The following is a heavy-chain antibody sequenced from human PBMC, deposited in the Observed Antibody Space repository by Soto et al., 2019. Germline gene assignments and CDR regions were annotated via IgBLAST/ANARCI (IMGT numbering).Heavy chain of an antibody. J-gene: IGHJ4*02. Sequence: GSLRLSCAASGFTFTSYAMSWVRQAPGKGLEWVSSGSGEITYYADSVKGRFTISRDNSKNTLYLQMNSLRADDTAVYYCAKGYSIRWSEGYLDSWGQGTLVTVSS. CDR1: GFTFTSYA. CDR2: SGSGEIT. D-gene: IGHD6-19*01. CDR3: AKGYSIRWSEGYLDS. V-gene: IGHV3-23*01.